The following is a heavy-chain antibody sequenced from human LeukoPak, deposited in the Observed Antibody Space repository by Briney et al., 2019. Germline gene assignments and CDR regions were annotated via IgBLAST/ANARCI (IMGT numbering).Heavy chain of an antibody. CDR1: GFTFVSFG. Sequence: GGSLEPSGPPSGFTFVSFGLHWVRKAPGKGRGGGAVIWYDGSNKYYADSVKGRFTISRDNSKNTLYLQMNSLRAEDTAVYYCARGYYDSSGYYGYWGQGTLVTVSS. D-gene: IGHD3-22*01. CDR2: IWYDGSNK. V-gene: IGHV3-33*08. J-gene: IGHJ4*02. CDR3: ARGYYDSSGYYGY.